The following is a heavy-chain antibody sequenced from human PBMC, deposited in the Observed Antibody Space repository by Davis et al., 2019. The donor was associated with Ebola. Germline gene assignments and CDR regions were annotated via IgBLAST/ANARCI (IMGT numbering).Heavy chain of an antibody. Sequence: GGSLRLSCAASGFTSNIFDMPWVRHAPGRGLEWVAFGRSHGSDDHHADPVKGRFTISRDNSKNKLYVQRNSLRAEYTAVYYCAKDGNWNPFLSYGMDVWGKRTTVTVSS. D-gene: IGHD1-1*01. CDR3: AKDGNWNPFLSYGMDV. CDR2: GRSHGSDD. J-gene: IGHJ6*04. CDR1: GFTSNIFD. V-gene: IGHV3-30*02.